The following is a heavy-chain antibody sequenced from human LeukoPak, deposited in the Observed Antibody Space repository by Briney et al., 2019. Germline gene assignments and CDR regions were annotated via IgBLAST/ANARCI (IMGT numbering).Heavy chain of an antibody. CDR2: INHSGST. Sequence: SETLSLTCAVYGGSFSGYYWSWIRQPPGKGLEWIGEINHSGSTNYNPSLKSRVTISVDTSKNQFSLKLSSVTAADTAVYYCARGLLQLWGFGTDYWGQGTLVTVSS. CDR1: GGSFSGYY. V-gene: IGHV4-34*01. D-gene: IGHD5-18*01. J-gene: IGHJ4*02. CDR3: ARGLLQLWGFGTDY.